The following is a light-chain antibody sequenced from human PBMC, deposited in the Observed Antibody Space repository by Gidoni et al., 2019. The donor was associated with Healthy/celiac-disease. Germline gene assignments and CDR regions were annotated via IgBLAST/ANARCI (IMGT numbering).Light chain of an antibody. CDR3: CSYAGSSTVV. J-gene: IGLJ2*01. Sequence: QSALTQPASVSGSPGQSITIHCTGTSSDVGSYNLVSCYQQHPGKAPKLMIYEVSKRPSGVSNRFSGSKSGNTASLTISGLQAEDEADYYCCSYAGSSTVVFGGGTKLTVL. CDR1: SSDVGSYNL. CDR2: EVS. V-gene: IGLV2-23*02.